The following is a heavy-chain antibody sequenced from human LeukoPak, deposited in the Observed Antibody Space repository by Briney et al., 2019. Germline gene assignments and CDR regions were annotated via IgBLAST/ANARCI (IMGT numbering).Heavy chain of an antibody. J-gene: IGHJ6*02. D-gene: IGHD3-3*01. CDR3: ARAGAYYDFWSGYSNYGMDV. Sequence: GGSLRLSCAASGSTFSSYWMSWVRQAPGKGLEWVANIKQDGSEKYYVDSVKGRFTISRDNAKNSLYLQMNSLRAEDTAVYYCARAGAYYDFWSGYSNYGMDVWGQGTTVTVSS. V-gene: IGHV3-7*01. CDR2: IKQDGSEK. CDR1: GSTFSSYW.